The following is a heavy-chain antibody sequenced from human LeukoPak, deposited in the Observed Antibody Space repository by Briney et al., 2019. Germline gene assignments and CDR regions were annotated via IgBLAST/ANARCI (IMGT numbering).Heavy chain of an antibody. Sequence: SETLSLTCTVSGGSISSYYWSWIRQPPGKGLEWIGYIYYSGSTNYNPSLKSRVTISVDTSKNQFSLKLSSVTAADTAVYYCARDTYSGSYSGWFDPWGQGTLVTVSS. V-gene: IGHV4-59*01. D-gene: IGHD1-26*01. CDR3: ARDTYSGSYSGWFDP. CDR1: GGSISSYY. J-gene: IGHJ5*02. CDR2: IYYSGST.